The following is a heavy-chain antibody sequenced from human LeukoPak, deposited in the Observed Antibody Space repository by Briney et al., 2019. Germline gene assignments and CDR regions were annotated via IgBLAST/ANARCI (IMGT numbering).Heavy chain of an antibody. V-gene: IGHV4-61*02. CDR1: GESISNSRHY. J-gene: IGHJ4*02. CDR3: ARDGVVTRELDS. Sequence: SETLSLTCTVSGESISNSRHYWSWIRQPAGKGLEWIGRIYPSGNTNYNPSLKSRLTISLDTSKNQFSLNLKSVTAADTAMYYCARDGVVTRELDSWGQGTLVTVSS. D-gene: IGHD3-3*01. CDR2: IYPSGNT.